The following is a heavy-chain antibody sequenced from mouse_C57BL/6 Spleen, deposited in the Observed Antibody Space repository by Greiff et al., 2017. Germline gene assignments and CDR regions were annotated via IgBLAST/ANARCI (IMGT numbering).Heavy chain of an antibody. V-gene: IGHV1-53*01. CDR3: ARGALYYVCNCEYVDV. Sequence: QVQLKQPGTELVKPGASVKLSCKASGYTFTSYRMHWVKQRPGQGLEWIGNINPSNGGTNYNEKFKSKATLTVDKSSSTACMQLSSLTSEDSEIYYCARGALYYVCNCEYVDVWGTGTSVTVSS. CDR1: GYTFTSYR. CDR2: INPSNGGT. J-gene: IGHJ1*03. D-gene: IGHD1-1*01.